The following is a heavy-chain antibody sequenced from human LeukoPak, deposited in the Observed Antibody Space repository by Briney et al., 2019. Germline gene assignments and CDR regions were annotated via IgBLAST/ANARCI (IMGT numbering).Heavy chain of an antibody. V-gene: IGHV3-30-3*01. J-gene: IGHJ1*01. Sequence: GGSLRLSCAASGFTFSSYAMHWVRQAPGKGLEWVAVISYDGSNKYYADSVKGRFTISRDNSKNTLYLQMNSLRAEDTAVYYCAESTGILGSDFQHWGQGTLVTVSS. CDR1: GFTFSSYA. D-gene: IGHD3-9*01. CDR3: AESTGILGSDFQH. CDR2: ISYDGSNK.